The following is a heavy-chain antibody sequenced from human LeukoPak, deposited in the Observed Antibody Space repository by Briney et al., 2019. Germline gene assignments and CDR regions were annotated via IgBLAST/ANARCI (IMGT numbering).Heavy chain of an antibody. CDR1: GFTFSSYS. V-gene: IGHV3-21*01. CDR3: ARAYLGDYYDSSGYNFDY. Sequence: GGSLRLSCAASGFTFSSYSMNWVRQAPGKGLEWVSSISSSSSYIYYADSVKGRFTISRDNAKNSLYLQMNSLRAEDTAVYYCARAYLGDYYDSSGYNFDYWGQGTLVTVSS. D-gene: IGHD3-22*01. J-gene: IGHJ4*02. CDR2: ISSSSSYI.